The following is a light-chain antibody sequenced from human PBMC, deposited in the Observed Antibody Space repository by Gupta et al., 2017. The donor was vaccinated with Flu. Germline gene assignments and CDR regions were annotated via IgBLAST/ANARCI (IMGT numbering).Light chain of an antibody. J-gene: IGKJ4*01. Sequence: GERATLSCRASQSVSSYLAWYQQRPGQAPRLLIYEASNRATGIPARFSGSGSGADFTLTISSLEPEDLAVYYCQQRSRWPRTFGGGTKVEIK. V-gene: IGKV3-11*01. CDR2: EAS. CDR1: QSVSSY. CDR3: QQRSRWPRT.